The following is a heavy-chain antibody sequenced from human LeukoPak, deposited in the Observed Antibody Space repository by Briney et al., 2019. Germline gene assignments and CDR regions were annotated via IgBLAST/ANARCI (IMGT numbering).Heavy chain of an antibody. CDR2: FDPEDGET. Sequence: ASVKVSCKVSGYTLTELSMHWVRQAPGEGLEWMGGFDPEDGETIYAQKFQGRVTMTEDTSTDTAYVELRSLRSDDTAVYYCARDLERLGAFDIWGQGTMVTVSS. CDR1: GYTLTELS. J-gene: IGHJ3*02. V-gene: IGHV1-24*01. CDR3: ARDLERLGAFDI. D-gene: IGHD6-25*01.